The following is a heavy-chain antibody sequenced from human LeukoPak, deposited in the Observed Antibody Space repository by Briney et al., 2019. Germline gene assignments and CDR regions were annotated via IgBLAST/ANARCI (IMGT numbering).Heavy chain of an antibody. D-gene: IGHD5-18*01. Sequence: SGGSLRLSSAASGFTFSSYAMHWVRQAPGKGLEWVAIISYDGSNKYYADSVKGRFTISRDNSKNTLYLQMNSLRAEDTAVYYCAKVAGIQLWAQPWMDYWGQGTLVTVSS. CDR1: GFTFSSYA. CDR3: AKVAGIQLWAQPWMDY. J-gene: IGHJ4*02. V-gene: IGHV3-30-3*01. CDR2: ISYDGSNK.